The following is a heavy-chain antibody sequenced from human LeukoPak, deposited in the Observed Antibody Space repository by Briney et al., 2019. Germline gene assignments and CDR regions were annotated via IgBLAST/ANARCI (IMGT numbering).Heavy chain of an antibody. V-gene: IGHV3-74*01. CDR2: INGDGSST. CDR3: TTLLYYDHAFDI. D-gene: IGHD3-16*01. Sequence: GGSLRPSCAASGFTFRSCWMHWVRHAPGKGLMWVSRINGDGSSTSCADSVKGRFTVSRDNAKNTFYMEMNSLRAEDTAVYYCTTLLYYDHAFDIWGQGTMVTVSS. CDR1: GFTFRSCW. J-gene: IGHJ3*02.